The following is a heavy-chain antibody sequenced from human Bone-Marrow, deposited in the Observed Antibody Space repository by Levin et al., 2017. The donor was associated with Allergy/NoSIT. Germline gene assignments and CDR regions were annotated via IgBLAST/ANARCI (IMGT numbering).Heavy chain of an antibody. D-gene: IGHD2-2*01. J-gene: IGHJ6*02. CDR3: ASDGVYCSSTSCQYGMDV. Sequence: SVKVSCKASGGTFSSYPISWVRQAPGQGLEWMGRIIPILGIANYAQKFQGRVTITADKSTSTAYMELSSLRSEDTAVYYCASDGVYCSSTSCQYGMDVWGQGTTVTVSS. V-gene: IGHV1-69*02. CDR2: IIPILGIA. CDR1: GGTFSSYP.